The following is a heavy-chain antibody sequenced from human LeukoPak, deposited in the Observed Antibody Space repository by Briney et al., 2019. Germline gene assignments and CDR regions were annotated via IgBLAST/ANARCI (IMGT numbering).Heavy chain of an antibody. CDR2: TYYRSKWYN. CDR1: GDSVFSNSAA. J-gene: IGHJ6*02. V-gene: IGHV6-1*01. CDR3: ARDPGAFTMVRGVERYYGMDV. D-gene: IGHD3-10*01. Sequence: SQTLSLTCAISGDSVFSNSAAWNWIRQSPSRGLEWLGRTYYRSKWYNDYAVSVKSRITINPDTSKNQFSLQLNSVTPEDTAVYYCARDPGAFTMVRGVERYYGMDVWGQGTTVTVSS.